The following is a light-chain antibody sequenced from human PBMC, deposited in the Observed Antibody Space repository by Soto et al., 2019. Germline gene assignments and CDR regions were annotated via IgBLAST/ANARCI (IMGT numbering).Light chain of an antibody. J-gene: IGKJ1*01. Sequence: IQVTQSPSSLSASVGDRVTISCRTSQGFGSPLAWYQQRPGKAPKLLIYAVSSLQSGVSSRFSGSGSGTDFTLSINSLQREDFATYYCQQTYSAPPLFGQGTKVEIK. CDR3: QQTYSAPPL. CDR1: QGFGSP. V-gene: IGKV1-39*01. CDR2: AVS.